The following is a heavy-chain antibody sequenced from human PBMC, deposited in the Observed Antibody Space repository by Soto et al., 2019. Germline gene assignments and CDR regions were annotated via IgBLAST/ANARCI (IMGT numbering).Heavy chain of an antibody. CDR1: GFTLSNFD. D-gene: IGHD3-10*01. V-gene: IGHV3-23*01. CDR3: AAKPRAVSLP. J-gene: IGHJ5*02. Sequence: EVQLLESGGGLVQPGGSLRLSRAASGFTLSNFDMRWIRQAPGKGLEWVSSISISGDGTYYADSVKGRFTISRDNSKNTVFLQMNSLRVEDTAVYYCAAKPRAVSLPWGQGTLVTVSS. CDR2: ISISGDGT.